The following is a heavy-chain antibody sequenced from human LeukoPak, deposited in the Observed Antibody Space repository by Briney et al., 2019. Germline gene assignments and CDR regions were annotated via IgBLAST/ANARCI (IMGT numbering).Heavy chain of an antibody. CDR1: GFTFSSCG. CDR3: ARKGYSGRYSHGMDV. J-gene: IGHJ6*02. Sequence: GGSLRLSCAASGFTFSSCGMYWVRQAPGKGLEWVALIWFDGSSQNYADSVKGRFTISRDNSKNTLFLQMNSLRAEDTAVYYCARKGYSGRYSHGMDVWGQGTTVTVSS. D-gene: IGHD1-26*01. CDR2: IWFDGSSQ. V-gene: IGHV3-33*01.